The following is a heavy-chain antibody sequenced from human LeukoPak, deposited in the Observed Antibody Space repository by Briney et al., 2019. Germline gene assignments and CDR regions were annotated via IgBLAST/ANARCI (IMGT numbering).Heavy chain of an antibody. CDR3: AREGDSPVHVDSIAS. V-gene: IGHV4-39*07. Sequence: PSETLSLTCTVSGGSISSSSYYWGWIRQPPGKGLEWIGSIYYSGSTKYNRSLKSRVTISVDTSKNQFSQKLSSVTAADTTVYYCAREGDSPVHVDSIASGGQGTLVTVS. CDR1: GGSISSSSYY. D-gene: IGHD4-17*01. J-gene: IGHJ4*02. CDR2: IYYSGST.